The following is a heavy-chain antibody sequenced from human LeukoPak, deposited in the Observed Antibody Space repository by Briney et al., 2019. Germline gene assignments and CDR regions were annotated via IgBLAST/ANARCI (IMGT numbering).Heavy chain of an antibody. CDR2: ISGSGGST. J-gene: IGHJ4*02. CDR1: GFTFDDYA. Sequence: GRSLRLSCAASGFTFDDYAMHWVRQAPGKGLEWVSGISGSGGSTYYADSVKGRFTISRDNSKNTLYLQMNSLRAEDTAVYYCAKFDWVYYDFWSGYYYLDYWGQGTLVTVSS. CDR3: AKFDWVYYDFWSGYYYLDY. V-gene: IGHV3-23*01. D-gene: IGHD3-3*01.